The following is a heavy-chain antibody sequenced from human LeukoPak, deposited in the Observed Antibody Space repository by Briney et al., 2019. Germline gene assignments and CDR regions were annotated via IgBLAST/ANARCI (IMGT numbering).Heavy chain of an antibody. D-gene: IGHD6-13*01. CDR2: IKQDGSEK. Sequence: GGSLRLSCAASGFTFSDYWMSWVRQAPGKGLEWVANIKQDGSEKYYVDSVKGRFTISRDNAKNSLYLQMNSLRAEDTAVYYCARVEGSSWYIAYWGQGTLVTVSS. CDR1: GFTFSDYW. V-gene: IGHV3-7*01. CDR3: ARVEGSSWYIAY. J-gene: IGHJ4*02.